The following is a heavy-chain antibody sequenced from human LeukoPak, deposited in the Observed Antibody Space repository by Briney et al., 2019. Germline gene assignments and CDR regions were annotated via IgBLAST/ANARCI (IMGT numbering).Heavy chain of an antibody. CDR2: IYYSGST. CDR1: GGSISSYY. CDR3: ASTPASIAAAGYYYYYGMDV. V-gene: IGHV4-59*01. D-gene: IGHD6-13*01. Sequence: PSETLSLTCTVSGGSISSYYWSWIRQPPGKGLEWIGYIYYSGSTNYNPSLKSRVTISVDTSKNQFSLKLSSVTAADTAVYYCASTPASIAAAGYYYYYGMDVWGQGTSVTVSS. J-gene: IGHJ6*02.